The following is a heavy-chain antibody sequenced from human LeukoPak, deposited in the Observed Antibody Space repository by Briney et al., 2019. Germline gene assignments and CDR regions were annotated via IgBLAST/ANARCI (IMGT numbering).Heavy chain of an antibody. CDR3: ARRGSYYGSGSSPGDAFDI. Sequence: SETLSLICSVSGDSISMHYWSWIRQPPGKGLEWIGYIDHTGSTNYNPSLNSRVTISRDMSKNHFSLELSAVSAADTAVYYCARRGSYYGSGSSPGDAFDIWGQGTMVTVSS. D-gene: IGHD3-10*01. J-gene: IGHJ3*02. CDR2: IDHTGST. V-gene: IGHV4-59*11. CDR1: GDSISMHY.